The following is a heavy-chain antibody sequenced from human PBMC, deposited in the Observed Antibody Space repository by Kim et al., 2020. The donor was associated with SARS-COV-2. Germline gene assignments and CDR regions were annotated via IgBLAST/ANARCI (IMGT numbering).Heavy chain of an antibody. V-gene: IGHV3-66*01. D-gene: IGHD2-15*01. CDR3: ARVVCSGGSCYLHYYYYMDV. J-gene: IGHJ6*03. Sequence: RFTISRDNSKNTLYLQMNSLRAEDTAVYYCARVVCSGGSCYLHYYYYMDVWGKGTTVTVSS.